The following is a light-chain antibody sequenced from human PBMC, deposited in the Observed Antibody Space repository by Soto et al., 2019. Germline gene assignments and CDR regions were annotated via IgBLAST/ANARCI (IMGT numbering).Light chain of an antibody. Sequence: IVMTQSPATLSVSPGERATLSCRAGQTIYSNVAWYQQRPGQAPRLLIYRASTRATGVPARFSGSGSGTEFTLTISGLQADFFALYYCQQYQYLWTFGQGTKVDI. J-gene: IGKJ1*01. CDR2: RAS. CDR3: QQYQYLWT. CDR1: QTIYSN. V-gene: IGKV3-15*01.